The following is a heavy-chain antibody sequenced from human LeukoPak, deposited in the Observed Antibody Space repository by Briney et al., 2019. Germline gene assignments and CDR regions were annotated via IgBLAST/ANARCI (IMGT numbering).Heavy chain of an antibody. V-gene: IGHV1-69*05. CDR1: GGTFSSNA. J-gene: IGHJ3*02. CDR3: ARDKVGAAIVFDI. Sequence: GASVKVSCKXSGGTFSSNAISWVRQAPGQGLEWMGRIVPIFGTANYAQKFQGRVTISTDESTSTAYMELSSLRSEDTAVYYCARDKVGAAIVFDIWGQGTMVTVSS. CDR2: IVPIFGTA. D-gene: IGHD2-15*01.